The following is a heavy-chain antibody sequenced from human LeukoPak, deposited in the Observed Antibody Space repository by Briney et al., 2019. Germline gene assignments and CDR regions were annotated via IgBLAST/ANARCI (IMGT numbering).Heavy chain of an antibody. V-gene: IGHV3-21*01. J-gene: IGHJ4*02. Sequence: GGSLRLSCAASGFTSSSYSMNWVRPAPGKGLEWVSSISSSSSYIYYADSGKGRFTISRDNDQNSLYLQMNSLRAEDTAVYYCARDYGGNSDFDYWGQRTLVTVSS. CDR2: ISSSSSYI. CDR1: GFTSSSYS. D-gene: IGHD4-23*01. CDR3: ARDYGGNSDFDY.